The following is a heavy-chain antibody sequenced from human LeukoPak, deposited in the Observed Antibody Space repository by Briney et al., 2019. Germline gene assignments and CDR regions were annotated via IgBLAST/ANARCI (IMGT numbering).Heavy chain of an antibody. J-gene: IGHJ4*02. V-gene: IGHV3-15*01. CDR1: GFTFSNAW. CDR3: ITVISGYVFFDY. Sequence: GGSLRLSCAASGFTFSNAWMSWVRQAPGKGLEWVGRIRSKTDGEATDYAAPVKGRFTVSRDDSKNTLYLQMDSLKTEDSAVYYCITVISGYVFFDYWGQGTLVTVSS. D-gene: IGHD5-12*01. CDR2: IRSKTDGEAT.